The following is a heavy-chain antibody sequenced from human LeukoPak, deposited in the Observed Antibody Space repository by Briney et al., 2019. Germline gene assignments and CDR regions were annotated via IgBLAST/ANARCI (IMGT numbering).Heavy chain of an antibody. D-gene: IGHD3-10*01. V-gene: IGHV3-13*04. CDR3: ARGRGWGTFDI. CDR1: GFTFSSYD. Sequence: GGSLILSCAASGFTFSSYDMHWVRHGTGKGLEWVSAIGTAGDTYYPGSVKGRFTTSRENAKNSLYLQMNGLRVGDTAVYYCARGRGWGTFDIWGQGTMVTVSS. J-gene: IGHJ3*02. CDR2: IGTAGDT.